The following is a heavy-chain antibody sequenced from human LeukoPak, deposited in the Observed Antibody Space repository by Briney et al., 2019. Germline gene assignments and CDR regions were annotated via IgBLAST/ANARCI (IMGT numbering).Heavy chain of an antibody. D-gene: IGHD6-13*01. J-gene: IGHJ4*02. CDR2: IIPIFGTA. CDR3: ARGHSSSWYNFDY. Sequence: ASVKVSCKASGGTFSSHAISWVRQAPGQGLEWMGGIIPIFGTANYAQKFQGRVTITADESTSTAYMELSSLRSEDTAVYYCARGHSSSWYNFDYWGQGTLVTVSS. V-gene: IGHV1-69*13. CDR1: GGTFSSHA.